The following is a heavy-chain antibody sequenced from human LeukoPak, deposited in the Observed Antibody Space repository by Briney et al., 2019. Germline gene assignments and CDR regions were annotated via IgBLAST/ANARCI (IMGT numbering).Heavy chain of an antibody. D-gene: IGHD6-6*01. Sequence: SETLSLTCAVYGGSFSGYYWSWIRQPPGKGLEWIGEINHSGSTNYNPSLKSRVTISVDTSKNQFSLKLSSVTAADTAVYYCATHSCSFPWGQGTLVTVSS. J-gene: IGHJ5*02. CDR1: GGSFSGYY. V-gene: IGHV4-34*01. CDR3: ATHSCSFP. CDR2: INHSGST.